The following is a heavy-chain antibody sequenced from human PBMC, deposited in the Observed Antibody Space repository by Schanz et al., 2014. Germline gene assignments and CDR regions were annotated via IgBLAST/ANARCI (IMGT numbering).Heavy chain of an antibody. J-gene: IGHJ4*02. Sequence: VQLLASGGGLVQPGGSLRLTCLTSGFTFTDHAMSWVRQAPGKGLEWVTFIRFDGSERYYADSVKGRFTISRDNSKNTLYLQMNSLRTEDTAVYFCAKSYDTSGYSGFDYWGQGTLVTVSS. CDR2: IRFDGSER. CDR3: AKSYDTSGYSGFDY. V-gene: IGHV3-30*02. CDR1: GFTFTDHA. D-gene: IGHD3-22*01.